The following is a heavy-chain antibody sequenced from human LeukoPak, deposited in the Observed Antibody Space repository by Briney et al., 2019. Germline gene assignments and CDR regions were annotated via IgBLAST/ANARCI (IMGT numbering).Heavy chain of an antibody. CDR1: GFTFSSYT. V-gene: IGHV3-21*01. J-gene: IGHJ6*03. CDR2: ISSSGSYI. D-gene: IGHD6-13*01. CDR3: ARLAQQLAGYGYYYYMDV. Sequence: PGGSLRLSCAASGFTFSSYTMNWVRQAPGKGLEWVSSISSSGSYIYYADSMKGRFTISRDNAKNSLFLQMNSLRAEDTAVYYCARLAQQLAGYGYYYYMDVWGKGTTVTVSS.